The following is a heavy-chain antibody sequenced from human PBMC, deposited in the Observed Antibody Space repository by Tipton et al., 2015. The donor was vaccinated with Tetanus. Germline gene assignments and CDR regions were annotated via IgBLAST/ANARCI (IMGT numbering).Heavy chain of an antibody. CDR2: VDYTGHT. V-gene: IGHV4-39*02. Sequence: TLSLTCTVSGASISGSRNFWGWIRQTPARGLEWIGSVDYTGHTYHNPSLRSRVSLSVDVSKNQFSLRVSSVTAADTALYFCARDSHVGAPVVNCFDRWGLGPLVTVSS. CDR1: GASISGSRNF. J-gene: IGHJ4*02. D-gene: IGHD2-21*01. CDR3: ARDSHVGAPVVNCFDR.